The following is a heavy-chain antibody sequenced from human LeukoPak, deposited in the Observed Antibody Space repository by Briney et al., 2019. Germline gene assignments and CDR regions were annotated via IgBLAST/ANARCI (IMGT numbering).Heavy chain of an antibody. CDR3: ARQGDSSGWSTYGY. Sequence: PSETLSLTCTVSGGSIRSSTYYWGWIRQPPGKGLEWIGSMYYTGSTYYSPSLKSRVTISVDTSKNQFSLKLSSVTAADTAVYYCARQGDSSGWSTYGYWGQGTLVTVSS. CDR1: GGSIRSSTYY. CDR2: MYYTGST. D-gene: IGHD6-19*01. J-gene: IGHJ4*02. V-gene: IGHV4-39*01.